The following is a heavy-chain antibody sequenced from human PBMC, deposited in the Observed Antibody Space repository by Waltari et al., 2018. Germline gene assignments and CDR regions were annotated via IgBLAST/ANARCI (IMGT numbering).Heavy chain of an antibody. D-gene: IGHD2-15*01. CDR3: ARVLSAATPFDY. CDR2: IIPILGIA. V-gene: IGHV1-69*04. CDR1: GGTFSSYA. Sequence: QVQLVQSGAEVKKPGSSVKVSCKASGGTFSSYAISWVRQAPGQGLEWMGGIIPILGIANYAQKFQGRVTITADESTSTAYMELSSLRSEDTAVYDCARVLSAATPFDYWGQGTLVTVSS. J-gene: IGHJ4*02.